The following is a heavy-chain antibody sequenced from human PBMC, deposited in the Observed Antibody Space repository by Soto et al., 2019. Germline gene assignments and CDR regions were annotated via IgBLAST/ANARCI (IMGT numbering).Heavy chain of an antibody. CDR2: IIPIFGTA. D-gene: IGHD6-19*01. CDR3: ARGNSGWPYYYGMDV. J-gene: IGHJ6*02. V-gene: IGHV1-69*13. CDR1: GGTFSSYA. Sequence: GASVKVSCKASGGTFSSYAISWVRQAPGQGLEWMGGIIPIFGTANYAQKFQGRVTITADESTSTAYMELSSLRSEDTAVYYCARGNSGWPYYYGMDVWGQGTTVTVSS.